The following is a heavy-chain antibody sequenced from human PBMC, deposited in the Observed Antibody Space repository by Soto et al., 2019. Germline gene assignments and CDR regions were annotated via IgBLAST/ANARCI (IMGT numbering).Heavy chain of an antibody. CDR1: GEALGGYY. CDR3: ARVSPFYDILTGRYHYYRLDV. CDR2: INHSGDT. D-gene: IGHD3-9*01. J-gene: IGHJ6*02. Sequence: QVQLQQWGAGPLKPSETLSLSCGVSGEALGGYYWSWIRQSSGKGLEWIGQINHSGDTNYNPSLKGRVTLSVDTSKNHLSLKLTSVTAADTAVYYCARVSPFYDILTGRYHYYRLDVWGQGTTVTVSS. V-gene: IGHV4-34*01.